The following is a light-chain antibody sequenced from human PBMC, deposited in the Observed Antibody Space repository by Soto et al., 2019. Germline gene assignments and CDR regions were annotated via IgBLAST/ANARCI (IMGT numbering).Light chain of an antibody. J-gene: IGLJ2*01. CDR2: EVS. CDR3: SSYTTSSSDVL. Sequence: QSALTQPASVSGSPGQSITISCTGTSSDDGGYNYVSWYQQHPGKAPKLIIYEVSNRPSEVSNRFSGSKSGNTASLTISGLQAEDEADYYCSSYTTSSSDVLFGGGTKVTVL. CDR1: SSDDGGYNY. V-gene: IGLV2-14*01.